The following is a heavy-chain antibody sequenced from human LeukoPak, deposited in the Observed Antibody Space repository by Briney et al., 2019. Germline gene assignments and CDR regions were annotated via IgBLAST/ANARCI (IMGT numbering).Heavy chain of an antibody. Sequence: SETLSLTCTVSGGSISSGSYYWSWIRQPAGKGLEWIGRIYTSGSTNYNPSLKSRVTISVDTSKNQFSLKLSSVTAADTAVYYCARVKVVVAVHDAFDIWGQGTMVTVSS. CDR3: ARVKVVVAVHDAFDI. CDR2: IYTSGST. V-gene: IGHV4-61*02. D-gene: IGHD2-15*01. J-gene: IGHJ3*02. CDR1: GGSISSGSYY.